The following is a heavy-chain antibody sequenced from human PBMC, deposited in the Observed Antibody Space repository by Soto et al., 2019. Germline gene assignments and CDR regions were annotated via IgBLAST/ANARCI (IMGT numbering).Heavy chain of an antibody. D-gene: IGHD6-19*01. CDR1: GFTSSNFA. V-gene: IGHV3-23*01. J-gene: IGHJ4*02. Sequence: EVQLLESGGALVQPGGSLRLSCAASGFTSSNFAFSWVRQAPGKGLEWVSAISDTTYYADSVKGRFTISRDNSVNTVFLQMNSLRAGDTAVYYCAKAYRAVAGNYFDHWGQGTLVTVSS. CDR3: AKAYRAVAGNYFDH. CDR2: ISDTT.